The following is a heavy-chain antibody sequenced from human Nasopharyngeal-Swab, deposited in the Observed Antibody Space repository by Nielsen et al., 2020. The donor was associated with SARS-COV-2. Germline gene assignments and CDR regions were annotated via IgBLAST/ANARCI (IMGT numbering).Heavy chain of an antibody. D-gene: IGHD5-12*01. CDR3: ARPRYGGYEISPPNY. CDR1: GYTFTSYY. Sequence: ASVKGSCKASGYTFTSYYMHWVRQTPGQGLEWMGIINPSGGSTSYAQKFQGRVTMTRDTSTSTVYMELSSLRSEDTAVYYCARPRYGGYEISPPNYWGQGTLVTVSS. J-gene: IGHJ4*02. V-gene: IGHV1-46*01. CDR2: INPSGGST.